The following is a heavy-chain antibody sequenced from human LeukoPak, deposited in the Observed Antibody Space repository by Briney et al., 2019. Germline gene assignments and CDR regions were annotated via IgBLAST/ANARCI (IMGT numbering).Heavy chain of an antibody. CDR2: ISGSGGST. D-gene: IGHD2-2*01. Sequence: GGSLRLSCAASGFTFSSYAMSWVRQAPGKGLEWVSAISGSGGSTYYADSVKGRFTISRDNSKNTLYLQMNSLRTEDTAVYYCARDGGWGAAVMFSINYYYYGMDVWGQGTTVTVSS. J-gene: IGHJ6*02. CDR1: GFTFSSYA. CDR3: ARDGGWGAAVMFSINYYYYGMDV. V-gene: IGHV3-23*01.